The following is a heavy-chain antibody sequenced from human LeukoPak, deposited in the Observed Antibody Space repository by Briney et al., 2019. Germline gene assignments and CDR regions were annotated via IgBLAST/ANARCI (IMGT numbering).Heavy chain of an antibody. V-gene: IGHV1-46*01. CDR3: ARGGKAYGDYRKDFDY. D-gene: IGHD4-17*01. CDR1: GYTFTSYY. J-gene: IGHJ4*02. CDR2: INPSGGST. Sequence: ASVKVSCKASGYTFTSYYMHWVRQAPGQGLEWMGIINPSGGSTSYAQKFQGRVTMTRDTSTSTVYMELSSLRSEDTAVYYCARGGKAYGDYRKDFDYWGQGTLVTVSS.